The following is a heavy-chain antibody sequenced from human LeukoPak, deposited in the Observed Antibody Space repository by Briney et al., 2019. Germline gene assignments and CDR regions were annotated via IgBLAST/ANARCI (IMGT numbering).Heavy chain of an antibody. CDR1: GGSISSYY. CDR2: IYSSGST. Sequence: SETLSLTCTVSGGSISSYYWTWIRQPAGKGLEWIGRIYSSGSTNYNPSVKSRVTMSVDTSKNQFSLKVRSVTAADTAVYYCARATSGQFYYFDYWGQGALVTVSS. D-gene: IGHD6-19*01. V-gene: IGHV4-4*07. J-gene: IGHJ4*02. CDR3: ARATSGQFYYFDY.